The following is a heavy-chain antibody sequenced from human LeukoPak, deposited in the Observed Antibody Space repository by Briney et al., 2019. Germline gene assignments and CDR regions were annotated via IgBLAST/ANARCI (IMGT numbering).Heavy chain of an antibody. Sequence: GGSLRLSCAASGFTFSSYAMSWVRQAPGKGLEWVSVIYSGGSTYYADSVKGRFTISRDNSKNTLYLQMNSLRAEDTAVYYCARERGISSGYYQEYFQHWGQGTLVTVSS. CDR1: GFTFSSYA. D-gene: IGHD3-22*01. CDR3: ARERGISSGYYQEYFQH. J-gene: IGHJ1*01. CDR2: IYSGGST. V-gene: IGHV3-66*01.